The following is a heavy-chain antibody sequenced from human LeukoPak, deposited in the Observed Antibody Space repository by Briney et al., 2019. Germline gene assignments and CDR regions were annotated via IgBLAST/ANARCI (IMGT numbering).Heavy chain of an antibody. CDR2: IYYSGST. J-gene: IGHJ4*02. V-gene: IGHV4-30-4*08. Sequence: PSQTLSLTCTVSGGSISSGDYYWSWIRQPPGKGLEWIGYIYYSGSTYYNPSLKSRVTISVDTSKNQFSLKLSSVTAADTAVYYCARDPRDPYYYDSSSITGGDYWGQGTLVTVSS. D-gene: IGHD3-22*01. CDR3: ARDPRDPYYYDSSSITGGDY. CDR1: GGSISSGDYY.